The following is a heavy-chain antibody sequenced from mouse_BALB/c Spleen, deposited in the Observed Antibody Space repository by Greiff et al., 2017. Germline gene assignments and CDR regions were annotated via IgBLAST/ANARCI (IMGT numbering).Heavy chain of an antibody. D-gene: IGHD2-3*01. V-gene: IGHV5-4*02. J-gene: IGHJ4*01. Sequence: EVKVVESGGGLVKPGGSLKLSCAASGFTFSDYYMYWVRQTPEKRLEWVATISDGGSYTYYPDSVKGRFTISRDNAKNNLYLQMSSLKSEDTAMYYCARDTDGYYCAMDYWGQGTSVTVSS. CDR1: GFTFSDYY. CDR2: ISDGGSYT. CDR3: ARDTDGYYCAMDY.